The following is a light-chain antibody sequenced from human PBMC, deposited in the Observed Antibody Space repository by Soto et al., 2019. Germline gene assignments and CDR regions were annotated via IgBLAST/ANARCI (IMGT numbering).Light chain of an antibody. CDR1: QSISNF. Sequence: DIQMTQSPSSLSASVGDRVTITCRASQSISNFLNWYQQKPGKAPKLLIYLASSLQGGVPSRFSGSGSGTDFTLTISSLHPEDFATYYCQQSYTTPQTFGKGTKADIK. J-gene: IGKJ1*01. CDR3: QQSYTTPQT. CDR2: LAS. V-gene: IGKV1-39*01.